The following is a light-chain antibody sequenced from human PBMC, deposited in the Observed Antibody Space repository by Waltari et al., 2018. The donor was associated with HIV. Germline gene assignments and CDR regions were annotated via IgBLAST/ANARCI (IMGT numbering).Light chain of an antibody. Sequence: EIVLTQSPDTLSLSPGERATLSCRASQSVSSTYLAWYQQKPGQAPRLLISGASRRATGIPDRFSGSGSGTDFTLTISRLGPEDFAVYYCQQYGNTPRITFGQGTRLEIK. V-gene: IGKV3-20*01. CDR1: QSVSSTY. J-gene: IGKJ5*01. CDR2: GAS. CDR3: QQYGNTPRIT.